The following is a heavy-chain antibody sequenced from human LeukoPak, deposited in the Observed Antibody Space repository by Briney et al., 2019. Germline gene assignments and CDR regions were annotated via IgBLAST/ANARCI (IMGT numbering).Heavy chain of an antibody. V-gene: IGHV4-34*01. Sequence: SETLSLTCAVYGGSSSGYYWSWIRQPPGKGLEWIGEINHSGSTNYNPSLKSRVTISVDTSKNQFSLKLSSVTAADTAVYYCARGISSGYYHWVPHSYFDYWGQGTLVTVSS. CDR1: GGSSSGYY. D-gene: IGHD3-22*01. CDR2: INHSGST. J-gene: IGHJ4*02. CDR3: ARGISSGYYHWVPHSYFDY.